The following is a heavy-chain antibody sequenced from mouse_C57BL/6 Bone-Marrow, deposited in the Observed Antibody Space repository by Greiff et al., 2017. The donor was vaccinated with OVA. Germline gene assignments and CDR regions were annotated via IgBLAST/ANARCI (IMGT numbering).Heavy chain of an antibody. CDR3: TPYYYGSSFAY. J-gene: IGHJ3*01. V-gene: IGHV14-4*01. Sequence: EVQLQQSGAELVRPGASVKLSCTASGFHIKDDYMHWVKQRPEQGLEWIGWIDPENGDTEYASKFQGKATITADTSSNTAYLQLSSLTSEDTAVYYCTPYYYGSSFAYWGQGTLVTVSA. CDR2: IDPENGDT. CDR1: GFHIKDDY. D-gene: IGHD1-1*01.